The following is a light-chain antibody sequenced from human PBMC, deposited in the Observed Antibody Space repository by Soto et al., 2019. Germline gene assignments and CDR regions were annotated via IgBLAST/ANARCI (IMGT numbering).Light chain of an antibody. V-gene: IGKV1-8*01. CDR2: AAS. CDR3: QQYYSYPFT. Sequence: AIRMTQSPSSFSASTGDRVTITCRASQGISSYLAWYQQKPGKAPKLLIYAASTLQSGVPSRFSGSGSGTDFTLTISCLQSEDFATYYCQQYYSYPFTFDGGTKVEIK. CDR1: QGISSY. J-gene: IGKJ4*01.